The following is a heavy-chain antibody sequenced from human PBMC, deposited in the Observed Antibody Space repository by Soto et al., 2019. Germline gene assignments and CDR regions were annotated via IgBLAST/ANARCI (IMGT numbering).Heavy chain of an antibody. Sequence: GGSLRLSCAASGFTFSSYAMSWVRQAPGKGLEWVSAISGSGGSTYYAESVKGRFTISRDNSKNKLYLKMNSQRAEDTAVYYCAIYERIRVPGYCSGGSCYFRDYWGQGTLVTVSS. D-gene: IGHD2-15*01. CDR2: ISGSGGST. J-gene: IGHJ4*02. CDR1: GFTFSSYA. V-gene: IGHV3-23*01. CDR3: AIYERIRVPGYCSGGSCYFRDY.